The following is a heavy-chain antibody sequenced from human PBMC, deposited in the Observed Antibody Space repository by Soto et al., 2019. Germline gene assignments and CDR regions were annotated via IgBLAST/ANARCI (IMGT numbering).Heavy chain of an antibody. V-gene: IGHV4-4*02. CDR3: ASRDPGTSVDY. Sequence: XETLSLTCAVSGGSFTSNNWWTCVRQPPGQGLEWIGEIYRTGSTNYNPSLKSRVTISLDKSEDQFSLKVTSLTAADTAVYYCASRDPGTSVDYWGQGTLVTVSS. CDR1: GGSFTSNNW. CDR2: IYRTGST. D-gene: IGHD1-7*01. J-gene: IGHJ4*02.